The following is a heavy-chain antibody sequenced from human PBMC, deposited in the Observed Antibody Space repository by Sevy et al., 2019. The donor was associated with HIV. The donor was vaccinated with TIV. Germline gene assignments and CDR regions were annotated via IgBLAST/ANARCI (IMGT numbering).Heavy chain of an antibody. J-gene: IGHJ3*02. CDR3: AKLRGINSGSYQGAFDI. Sequence: GGSLRLSCAASGFTLDDYAMHWVRQAPGKGLEWVSGISWKSGSIGYADSVKGRFTISRDNAKNSLYLQMNSLRAEDTALYYCAKLRGINSGSYQGAFDIWGQGTMVTVSS. D-gene: IGHD1-26*01. V-gene: IGHV3-9*01. CDR2: ISWKSGSI. CDR1: GFTLDDYA.